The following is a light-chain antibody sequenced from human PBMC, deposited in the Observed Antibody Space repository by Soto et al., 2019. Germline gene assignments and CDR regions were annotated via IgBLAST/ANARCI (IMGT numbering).Light chain of an antibody. CDR3: QSYDSSLSACV. J-gene: IGLJ3*02. Sequence: QSVLTQPPSVSGAQGLRVTISCTGSSSKIGAGYDVHWYQQLPGTAPKLLIHGNSNRPSGVPDRFSGSKSGTSASLAITGLPADDEADYYCQSYDSSLSACVFGGGTKLTVL. V-gene: IGLV1-40*01. CDR2: GNS. CDR1: SSKIGAGYD.